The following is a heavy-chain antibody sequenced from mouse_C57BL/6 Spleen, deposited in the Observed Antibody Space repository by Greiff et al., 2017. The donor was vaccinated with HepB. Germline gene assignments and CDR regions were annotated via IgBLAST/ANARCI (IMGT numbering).Heavy chain of an antibody. CDR2: IYPGDGDT. Sequence: VKLQQSGAELVKPGASVKISCKASGYAFSSYWLNWVKQRPGKGLEWIGQIYPGDGDTNYNGKFKGKATLTADKSSSTAYMQLSSLTSEDSAVYFCARSPVYYGTFAYWGQGTLVTVSA. D-gene: IGHD1-1*01. J-gene: IGHJ3*01. CDR3: ARSPVYYGTFAY. V-gene: IGHV1-80*01. CDR1: GYAFSSYW.